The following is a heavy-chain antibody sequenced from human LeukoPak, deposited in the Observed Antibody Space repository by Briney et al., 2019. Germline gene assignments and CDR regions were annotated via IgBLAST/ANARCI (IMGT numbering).Heavy chain of an antibody. Sequence: GGSLRLSCVASGFTFRNYAMHWVRQAPGKGLEWVAFLSYDGSINYYADSVKGRFTISRDNSRNTLYLQMNSLRAEDTAVYYCARSIAVVAHLRYWGQGTLVTVSS. CDR2: LSYDGSIN. J-gene: IGHJ4*02. CDR1: GFTFRNYA. V-gene: IGHV3-30*03. D-gene: IGHD6-19*01. CDR3: ARSIAVVAHLRY.